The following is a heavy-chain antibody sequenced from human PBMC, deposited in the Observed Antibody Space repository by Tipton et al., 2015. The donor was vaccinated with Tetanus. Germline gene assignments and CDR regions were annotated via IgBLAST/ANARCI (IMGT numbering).Heavy chain of an antibody. CDR1: GYTFTSYG. CDR3: AGGSSIMHGLDV. Sequence: QLVQSGAEVKKPGASVKVSCKASGYTFTSYGLNWVRKAAGRGFEWMGWLNPKSGSAAYAPRFQGRVIMTTNTSITTAFMEVASLTYEDTAVYYCAGGSSIMHGLDVWGHGTSVTVSS. D-gene: IGHD2-2*01. J-gene: IGHJ6*02. V-gene: IGHV1-8*02. CDR2: LNPKSGSA.